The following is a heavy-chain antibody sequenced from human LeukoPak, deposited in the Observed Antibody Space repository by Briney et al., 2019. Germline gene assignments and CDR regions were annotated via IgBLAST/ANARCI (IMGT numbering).Heavy chain of an antibody. D-gene: IGHD3-22*01. Sequence: SVKVSCKASGGTFSSYAISWVRQAPGQGLEWMGGIIPIFGTANYAQKFQGRVTITADESASTAYMELSSLRSEDTAVYYCAKDSVITMIVVVITDLDYWGQGTLVTVSS. CDR1: GGTFSSYA. J-gene: IGHJ4*02. CDR2: IIPIFGTA. CDR3: AKDSVITMIVVVITDLDY. V-gene: IGHV1-69*01.